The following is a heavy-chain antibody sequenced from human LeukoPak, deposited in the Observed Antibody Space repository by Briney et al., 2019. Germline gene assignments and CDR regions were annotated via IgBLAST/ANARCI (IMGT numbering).Heavy chain of an antibody. Sequence: GGSLRLSCAASGFTFSSYWMHWVRQAPGKGLVWVSRINSDGSSTSYADSVKGRFTISRDNAKNTLYLQMNSLRAEDTAAYYCARESGYYYYYMDVWGKGTTVTISS. J-gene: IGHJ6*03. CDR3: ARESGYYYYYMDV. CDR2: INSDGSST. V-gene: IGHV3-74*01. CDR1: GFTFSSYW. D-gene: IGHD2-8*02.